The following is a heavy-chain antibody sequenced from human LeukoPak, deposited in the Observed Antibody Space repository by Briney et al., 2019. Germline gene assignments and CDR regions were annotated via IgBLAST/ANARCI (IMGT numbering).Heavy chain of an antibody. V-gene: IGHV3-23*01. CDR3: AKDQQLGNYYYMDV. CDR2: ISGSGLLT. CDR1: GFTFSSYA. Sequence: GGSLRLSCAASGFTFSSYAMSWVRRAPGKGPEWVSSISGSGLLTFYADSVKGRFTISRDNSKNTLYLQMNSLRAEDTAVYYCAKDQQLGNYYYMDVWGKGTTVTVSS. J-gene: IGHJ6*03. D-gene: IGHD6-6*01.